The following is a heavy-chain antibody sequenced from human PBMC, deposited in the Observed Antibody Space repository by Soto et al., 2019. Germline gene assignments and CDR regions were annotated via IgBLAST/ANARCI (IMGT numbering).Heavy chain of an antibody. Sequence: VAVISYDGSNKYYADSVKGRFTISRDNSKNTLYLQMNSLRAEDTAVYYCAKDEDGGSYPGGEAFDIWGQGTMVTVSS. J-gene: IGHJ3*02. CDR3: AKDEDGGSYPGGEAFDI. D-gene: IGHD1-26*01. V-gene: IGHV3-30*18. CDR2: ISYDGSNK.